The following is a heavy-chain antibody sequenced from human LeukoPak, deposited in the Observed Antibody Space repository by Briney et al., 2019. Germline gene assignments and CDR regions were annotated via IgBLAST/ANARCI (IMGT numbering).Heavy chain of an antibody. J-gene: IGHJ4*02. V-gene: IGHV3-23*01. Sequence: GGSLRLSCAASGFTLSTYAMSWVRQAPEKGLEWVSAISDSGDNTHYADSVKGRFTISRDSSKSTLYLQMNSLRADDTAVYYCAKVYWNNYYYDYWGQGTLVTVSS. CDR2: ISDSGDNT. D-gene: IGHD1/OR15-1a*01. CDR3: AKVYWNNYYYDY. CDR1: GFTLSTYA.